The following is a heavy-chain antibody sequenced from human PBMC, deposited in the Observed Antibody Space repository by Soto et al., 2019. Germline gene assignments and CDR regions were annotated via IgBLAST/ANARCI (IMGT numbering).Heavy chain of an antibody. CDR2: IYPGDSDT. J-gene: IGHJ3*02. CDR1: GYSFTSYW. CDR3: ARQYRGYDDAFDI. D-gene: IGHD5-12*01. Sequence: GESLKISCKGSGYSFTSYWIGWVRQMPGKGLEWMGIIYPGDSDTRYSPSFQGQVTISADKSISHASLQWSSLKASDTAMYYCARQYRGYDDAFDIWGQGTMVTVSS. V-gene: IGHV5-51*01.